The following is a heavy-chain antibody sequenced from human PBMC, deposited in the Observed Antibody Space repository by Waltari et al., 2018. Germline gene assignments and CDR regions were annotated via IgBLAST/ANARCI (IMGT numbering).Heavy chain of an antibody. V-gene: IGHV4-39*01. Sequence: QLQLQESGPGLVKPSETLSLTCTVSGGSISSSSYYWGWISQPPGKGLEWIGSIYYSGSTYHNPSLKSRVTISVDTSTNQFSLKLSSVTAADTAVYYCARPDTGGAFDIWGQGTMVTVSS. CDR2: IYYSGST. D-gene: IGHD3-10*01. J-gene: IGHJ3*02. CDR3: ARPDTGGAFDI. CDR1: GGSISSSSYY.